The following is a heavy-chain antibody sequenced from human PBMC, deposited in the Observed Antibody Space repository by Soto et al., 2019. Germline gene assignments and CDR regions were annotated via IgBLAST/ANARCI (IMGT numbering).Heavy chain of an antibody. Sequence: GGSLRLSCPVSAFIIDYYRMHWVRQSPGKSLEWVSGSSWDSGDRGYAESVKDRFTISRVNDRNSLYLQMTSLRLEDTGLYYWLKDKQFRSVIGSCYFGSWVQVTRITASS. V-gene: IGHV3-9*01. CDR1: AFIIDYYR. CDR2: SSWDSGDR. CDR3: LKDKQFRSVIGSCYFGS. D-gene: IGHD1-20*01. J-gene: IGHJ4*02.